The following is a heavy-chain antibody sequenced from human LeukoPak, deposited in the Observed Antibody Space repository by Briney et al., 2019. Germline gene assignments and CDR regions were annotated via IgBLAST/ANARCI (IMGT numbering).Heavy chain of an antibody. J-gene: IGHJ4*02. CDR2: ISSSSSTI. V-gene: IGHV3-48*02. CDR3: ARGVRYLGY. Sequence: PGGSLTLSCAASGFTLSSYSMNWVRQAPGKGLEWVSYISSSSSTIYYADSLKGRFTISRDNARKSLYLQMNSLRDEDTAVYYCARGVRYLGYWCQGTLVTVSS. D-gene: IGHD3-10*01. CDR1: GFTLSSYS.